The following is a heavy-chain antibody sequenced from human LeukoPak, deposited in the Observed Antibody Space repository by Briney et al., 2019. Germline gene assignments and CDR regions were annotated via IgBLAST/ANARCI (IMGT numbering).Heavy chain of an antibody. J-gene: IGHJ6*02. CDR2: IYYSGST. CDR1: GGSISSSYYY. D-gene: IGHD6-13*01. CDR3: ARGKYSSSRGWYYYYGMDV. Sequence: TPSETLSLTCTVSGGSISSSYYYWGWIRQPPGKGLEWIGNIYYSGSTYYNPSLKSRVTISVDTSKNQFSLKLSSVTAADTAVYYCARGKYSSSRGWYYYYGMDVWGQGTTVTVSS. V-gene: IGHV4-39*07.